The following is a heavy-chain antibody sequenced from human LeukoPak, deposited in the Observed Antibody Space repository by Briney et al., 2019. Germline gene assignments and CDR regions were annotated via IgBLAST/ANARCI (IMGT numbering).Heavy chain of an antibody. J-gene: IGHJ5*02. Sequence: GGSLRLSCAASGFTFSSYWMHWVRQAPGKGLVWVSRINSDGSSTSYADSVKGRFTISRDNAKNTLYLQMNSLRAEDTAVYYCARAGCSSSWYGLWGQGTLVTVSS. CDR3: ARAGCSSSWYGL. CDR1: GFTFSSYW. V-gene: IGHV3-74*01. CDR2: INSDGSST. D-gene: IGHD6-13*01.